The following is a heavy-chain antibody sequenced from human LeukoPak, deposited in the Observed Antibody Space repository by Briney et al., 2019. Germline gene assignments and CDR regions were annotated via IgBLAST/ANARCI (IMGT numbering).Heavy chain of an antibody. J-gene: IGHJ4*02. CDR2: VRYNGSQE. CDR3: AKGGARLHSYYFDY. V-gene: IGHV3-30*02. Sequence: GGSLRLSCAASGFTFSSYDMYWVRQAPGKGLDWVAFVRYNGSQEYYADSVKGRFTLSRDNSKNTLYLQMNSLRAEDTAVFYCAKGGARLHSYYFDYWGQGTLVTVSS. CDR1: GFTFSSYD. D-gene: IGHD1-26*01.